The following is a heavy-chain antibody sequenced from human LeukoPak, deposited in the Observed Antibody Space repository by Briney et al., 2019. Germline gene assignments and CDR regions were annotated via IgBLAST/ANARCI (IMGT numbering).Heavy chain of an antibody. D-gene: IGHD3-10*01. CDR2: MNPNSGNT. Sequence: ASAKVSCKTSACSFTDYYYRELLQPTPQELEWMGWMNPNSGNTGYAQKFQGRVTMTRETSISTAYMELSSLRSDDTAVYYCVRLMVRGVIGPWGQGTPVTVSS. J-gene: IGHJ5*02. CDR1: ACSFTDYY. CDR3: VRLMVRGVIGP. V-gene: IGHV1-8*01.